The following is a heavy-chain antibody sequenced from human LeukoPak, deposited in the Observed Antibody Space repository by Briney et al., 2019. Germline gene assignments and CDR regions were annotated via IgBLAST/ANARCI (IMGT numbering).Heavy chain of an antibody. CDR2: IYYRGST. Sequence: SETLSLTCTLSGGSISNYYWRCIRQPPGKGRECIGYIYYRGSTYYNPSLRTRVTISVDTSKNQFSLNLNSVPAADTAVYYCARALSGTYGLFQHWGQATLVRFSS. V-gene: IGHV4-59*01. CDR1: GGSISNYY. J-gene: IGHJ1*01. CDR3: ARALSGTYGLFQH. D-gene: IGHD1-26*01.